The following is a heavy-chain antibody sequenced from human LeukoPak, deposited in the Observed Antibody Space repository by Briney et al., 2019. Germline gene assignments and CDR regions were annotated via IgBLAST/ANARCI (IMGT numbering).Heavy chain of an antibody. CDR3: ARLKGSSWFPFDY. Sequence: SETLSLTCTVSGGSISSGGYYWSWIRQHPGKGLEWIGYIYYSGSTNYNPSLKSRVTISVDTSKNQFSLKLSSVTAADTAVYYCARLKGSSWFPFDYWGQGTLVTVSS. J-gene: IGHJ4*02. V-gene: IGHV4-61*08. CDR1: GGSISSGGYY. CDR2: IYYSGST. D-gene: IGHD6-13*01.